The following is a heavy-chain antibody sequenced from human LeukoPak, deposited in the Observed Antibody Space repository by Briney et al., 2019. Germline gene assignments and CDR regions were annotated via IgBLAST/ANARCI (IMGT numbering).Heavy chain of an antibody. V-gene: IGHV3-7*01. CDR2: IQQDGSEK. Sequence: GGSLRLSCAASGFTFSSYWMSWVRQAPGKGLEWVANIQQDGSEKYYVDSVKGRFTISRDNAKNSLYLQMNSLRAEDTAVYYCARDMRRVAGSSGYYYYYYMDVWGKGTTVTVSS. CDR1: GFTFSSYW. J-gene: IGHJ6*03. CDR3: ARDMRRVAGSSGYYYYYYMDV. D-gene: IGHD3-10*01.